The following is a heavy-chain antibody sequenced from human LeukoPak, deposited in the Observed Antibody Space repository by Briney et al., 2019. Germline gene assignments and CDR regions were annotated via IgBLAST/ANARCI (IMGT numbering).Heavy chain of an antibody. J-gene: IGHJ3*02. V-gene: IGHV6-1*01. CDR1: GDRISNSNDA. Sequence: SQTLSLTCVISGDRISNSNDAWNWIRQSPSRGLEWLGRTYYRSKWYNDYAVSVKSRITINPDTSKNQFSLQLNSVTPEDTAVYYCAKTRVVATAVEKYDAFDTWGQGTMVTVSS. CDR2: TYYRSKWYN. D-gene: IGHD2-21*02. CDR3: AKTRVVATAVEKYDAFDT.